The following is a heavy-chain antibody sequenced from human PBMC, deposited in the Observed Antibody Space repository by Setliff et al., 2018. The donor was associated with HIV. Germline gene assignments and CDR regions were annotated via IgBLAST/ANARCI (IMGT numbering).Heavy chain of an antibody. CDR3: ARVSGCYLTRAAFDI. J-gene: IGHJ3*02. CDR1: GGSFSSYG. Sequence: SVKVSCKASGGSFSSYGISWVRQAPGQGLEWMGGIIPILGITNYAQKFQGRVTISADKSTRTVSMELRSLRSDDTAVYYCARVSGCYLTRAAFDIWGQGTMVTVSS. D-gene: IGHD1-26*01. V-gene: IGHV1-69*10. CDR2: IIPILGIT.